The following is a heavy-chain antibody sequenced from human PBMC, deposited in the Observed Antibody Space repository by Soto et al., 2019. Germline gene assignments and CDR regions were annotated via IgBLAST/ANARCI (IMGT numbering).Heavy chain of an antibody. CDR3: ARHVKHDYVWGSYRYNWFYP. V-gene: IGHV4-59*08. Sequence: ETLSLSCTVSGGSICSYYWSWIRQPPGKGLEWIGYIYYSGSTNYNPSLKSRVTISVDTSKNQFSLKLSSVTAADTAVYYCARHVKHDYVWGSYRYNWFYPWGQGTLVTVSS. CDR2: IYYSGST. J-gene: IGHJ5*02. CDR1: GGSICSYY. D-gene: IGHD3-16*02.